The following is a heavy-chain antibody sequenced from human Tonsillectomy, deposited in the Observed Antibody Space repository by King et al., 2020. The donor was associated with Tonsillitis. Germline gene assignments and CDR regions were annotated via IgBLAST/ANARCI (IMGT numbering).Heavy chain of an antibody. CDR2: INHSGST. Sequence: QVQLQQWGAGLLKPSETLSLTCAVYGGSFSGYYWSWIRQPPGKGLEWIGEINHSGSTIYNPSLKSRVTISVDTSKNQFSLKLSSVTAADTAVYSCARGKPFSTRWYFDLWGRGTLVTVSS. D-gene: IGHD2/OR15-2a*01. CDR1: GGSFSGYY. J-gene: IGHJ2*01. CDR3: ARGKPFSTRWYFDL. V-gene: IGHV4-34*01.